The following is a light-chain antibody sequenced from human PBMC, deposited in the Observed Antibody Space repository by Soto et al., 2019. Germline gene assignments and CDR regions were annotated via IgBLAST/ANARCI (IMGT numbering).Light chain of an antibody. CDR3: MQALQTAWT. Sequence: VLTQSPGTLSLSPGEKASLSCRASQSTNYLTWYLQKPGQSPQLLIYLGSNRASGVPERFSGSGSGTDFTLKISRVEAEDVGVYYCMQALQTAWTFGQGTKVDIK. J-gene: IGKJ1*01. CDR1: QSTNY. CDR2: LGS. V-gene: IGKV2-28*01.